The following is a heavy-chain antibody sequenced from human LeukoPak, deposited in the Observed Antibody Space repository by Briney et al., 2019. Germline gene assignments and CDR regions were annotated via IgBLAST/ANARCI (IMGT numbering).Heavy chain of an antibody. V-gene: IGHV3-30*02. D-gene: IGHD1-1*01. J-gene: IGHJ4*02. Sequence: GGSLRLSCAASGFTFSTYGMHWVRQAPGKGLEWVAFIRYGGSNKYYADSVKGRFTISRDNSKNTLYLQMNSLRAEDTAVYFCAKDKDPWKSTSISDFDYWGQGTLVTVSS. CDR1: GFTFSTYG. CDR3: AKDKDPWKSTSISDFDY. CDR2: IRYGGSNK.